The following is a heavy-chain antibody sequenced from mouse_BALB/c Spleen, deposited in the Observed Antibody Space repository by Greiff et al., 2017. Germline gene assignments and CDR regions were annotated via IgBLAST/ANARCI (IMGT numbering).Heavy chain of an antibody. CDR2: IYPSDSYT. V-gene: IGHV1-69*02. CDR3: TRSSSDY. Sequence: QVQLQQSGAELVRPGASVKLSCKASGYTFTSYWINWVKQRPGQGLEWIGNIYPSDSYTNYNQKFKDKATLTVDKSSSTAYMQLSSPTSEDSAVYYCTRSSSDYWGQGTTLTVSS. D-gene: IGHD1-3*01. J-gene: IGHJ2*01. CDR1: GYTFTSYW.